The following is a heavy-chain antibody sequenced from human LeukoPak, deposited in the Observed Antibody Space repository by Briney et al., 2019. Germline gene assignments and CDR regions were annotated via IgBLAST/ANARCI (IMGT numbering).Heavy chain of an antibody. CDR2: IYSSGGT. J-gene: IGHJ4*02. D-gene: IGHD2-8*02. Sequence: GGSLILSCAASGFSVSTNYMSWVRQAPGKGLEWVSVIYSSGGTYYADSVRGRFTISRDNSRNTVYLQMDSLRVEDTAIYYCARDMSGPPLFYYWGQGTLVTVSS. CDR3: ARDMSGPPLFYY. V-gene: IGHV3-53*01. CDR1: GFSVSTNY.